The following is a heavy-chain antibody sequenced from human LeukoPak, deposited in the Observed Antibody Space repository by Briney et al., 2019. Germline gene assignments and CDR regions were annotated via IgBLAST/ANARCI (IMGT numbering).Heavy chain of an antibody. CDR1: GYTFTSYG. D-gene: IGHD3-22*01. J-gene: IGHJ2*01. CDR3: ARDRYYYQNWYFDL. V-gene: IGHV1-18*04. CDR2: ISAYNGNT. Sequence: VASVKLSCKASGYTFTSYGISWVRQAPGQGLEWMGWISAYNGNTNYAQKIQGRVTMTTDTSTSTAYMELRSLRSDDTAVYSCARDRYYYQNWYFDLWGRGTLVTVSS.